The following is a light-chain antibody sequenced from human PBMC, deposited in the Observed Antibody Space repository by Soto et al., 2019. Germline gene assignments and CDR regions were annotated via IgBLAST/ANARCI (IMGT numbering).Light chain of an antibody. CDR2: AAA. CDR1: RSVGNS. Sequence: DIQMTQSPSSLSASVEDRVIITCRASRSVGNSLNWYQQKEGKAPELLIYAAANLHSGVPSRFSGSGSGTDFTLTISSLQPEDFATYYCQQSYSSPRTFGQGTKVDIK. J-gene: IGKJ2*01. CDR3: QQSYSSPRT. V-gene: IGKV1-39*01.